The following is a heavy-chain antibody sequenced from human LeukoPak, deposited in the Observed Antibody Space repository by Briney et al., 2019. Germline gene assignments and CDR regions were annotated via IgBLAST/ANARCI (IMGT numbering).Heavy chain of an antibody. D-gene: IGHD3-10*01. Sequence: GSLLLSSAASGVIFNNYAMSWGRRVPGKGLECVSVISASGGKTYYSDSLKGRFTISRDTSKTTISLQMNSLRVEDSAVYYCAKWTRTTLFRGDRARFEAWGQGTPVTVAS. V-gene: IGHV3-23*01. CDR3: AKWTRTTLFRGDRARFEA. CDR2: ISASGGKT. CDR1: GVIFNNYA. J-gene: IGHJ5*02.